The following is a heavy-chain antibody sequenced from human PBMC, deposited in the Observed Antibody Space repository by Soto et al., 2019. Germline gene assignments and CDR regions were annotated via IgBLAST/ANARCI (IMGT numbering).Heavy chain of an antibody. J-gene: IGHJ6*03. CDR2: IIPILGIA. Sequence: SVKVSCKASGYTFTSYTISWVRQAPGQGLEWMGRIIPILGIANYAQKFQGRVTITADKSTSTAYMELSSLRSEDTAVYYCARDLELNYYYYYMDVWGKGTTVTVSS. CDR3: ARDLELNYYYYYMDV. V-gene: IGHV1-69*04. D-gene: IGHD1-7*01. CDR1: GYTFTSYT.